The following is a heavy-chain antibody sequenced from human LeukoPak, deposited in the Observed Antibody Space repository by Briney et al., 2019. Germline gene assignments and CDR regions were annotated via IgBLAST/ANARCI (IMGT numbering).Heavy chain of an antibody. CDR3: ARGGLWVATISNYFDY. CDR1: GFTFSSYS. J-gene: IGHJ4*02. D-gene: IGHD5-12*01. CDR2: ISSSSSYI. Sequence: GGSLRLSCAASGFTFSSYSTNWVRQAPGKGLEWVSSISSSSSYIYYADSVKGRFTISRDNAKNSLYLQMNSLRAEDTAVYYCARGGLWVATISNYFDYWGQGTLVTVSS. V-gene: IGHV3-21*01.